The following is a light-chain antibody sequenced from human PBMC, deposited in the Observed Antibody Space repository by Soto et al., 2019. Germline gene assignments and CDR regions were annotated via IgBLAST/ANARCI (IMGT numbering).Light chain of an antibody. CDR2: RAS. Sequence: EIVLTQSRGTLSLSPGERATLPCRASQSVGSLLAWYQQKPGQAPRLLIYRASSRAAGISGSFSGSGSGTEFTLTITSLQSEDFAVYYCQQYNEWPITFGQGTRLEIK. CDR1: QSVGSL. J-gene: IGKJ5*01. CDR3: QQYNEWPIT. V-gene: IGKV3-15*01.